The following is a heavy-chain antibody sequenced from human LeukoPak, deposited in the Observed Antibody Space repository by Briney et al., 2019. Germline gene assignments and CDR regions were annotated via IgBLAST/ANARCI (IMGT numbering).Heavy chain of an antibody. CDR2: IYFSGTT. V-gene: IGHV4-38-2*02. D-gene: IGHD6-13*01. Sequence: SETLSLTCTVSGYSISSGYYWGWIRQPAGKGLEWIGRIYFSGTTNYNPSLRSRVTMSVDTSKNQFSLKLSSVTAADTAVFYCARLNSNWYMDIWGQGTMVTVSS. CDR3: ARLNSNWYMDI. CDR1: GYSISSGYY. J-gene: IGHJ3*02.